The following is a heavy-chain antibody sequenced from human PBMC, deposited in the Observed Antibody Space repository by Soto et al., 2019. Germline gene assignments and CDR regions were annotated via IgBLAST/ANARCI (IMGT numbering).Heavy chain of an antibody. J-gene: IGHJ6*03. CDR2: MSAYNGNT. Sequence: QVQLVQSGAEVKKPGASVKVSCKASGYAFTSYGISWVRQAAGQGVEWMGWMSAYNGNTNYAQKLQGRVTMTTDTSTSTAYMELRSLRSDHTAVYYCARDRVTMVRGPYGHYYMDVWGKGTTVTVSS. V-gene: IGHV1-18*01. CDR3: ARDRVTMVRGPYGHYYMDV. D-gene: IGHD3-10*01. CDR1: GYAFTSYG.